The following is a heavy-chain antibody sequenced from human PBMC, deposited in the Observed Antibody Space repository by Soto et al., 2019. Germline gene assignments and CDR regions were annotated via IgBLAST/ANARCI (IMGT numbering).Heavy chain of an antibody. CDR3: ARASKYAYDSSGYWLFDY. Sequence: ASVKVSCKASGYTFTSYAMHWVRQAPGQRLEWMGWINAYNGNTNYAQKLQGRVTMTTDTSTSTAYMGLRSLRSDDTAVYYCARASKYAYDSSGYWLFDYWGQGTLVTVSP. CDR2: INAYNGNT. J-gene: IGHJ4*02. D-gene: IGHD3-22*01. CDR1: GYTFTSYA. V-gene: IGHV1-18*01.